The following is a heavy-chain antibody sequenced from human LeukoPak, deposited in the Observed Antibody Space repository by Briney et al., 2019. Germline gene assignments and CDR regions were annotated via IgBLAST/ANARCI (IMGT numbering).Heavy chain of an antibody. CDR1: GGSISSSTSY. Sequence: PSETLSLTCAVSGGSISSSTSYWGWIRQPPGKGLEWIGRIYYSGSTLFTPSLKSRVTISVDTSRNHFSLRLSSVTAADTAVYYCARTNAFDIWGQGTMVTVSS. CDR2: IYYSGST. CDR3: ARTNAFDI. V-gene: IGHV4-39*01. J-gene: IGHJ3*02.